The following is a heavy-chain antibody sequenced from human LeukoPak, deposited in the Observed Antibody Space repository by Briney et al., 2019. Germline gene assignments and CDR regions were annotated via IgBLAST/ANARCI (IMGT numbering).Heavy chain of an antibody. Sequence: GGSLRLSCAASGFTFSSNAMSWVRHAPGKGLEWVSAISGSGDSTDYADSVKGRFTISRDNSKNTLYLQMNSLGAEDTAVYYCAKKYYCGAGCYLDVFDMWGQGTMVSVSS. D-gene: IGHD3-10*01. CDR2: ISGSGDST. CDR3: AKKYYCGAGCYLDVFDM. V-gene: IGHV3-23*01. J-gene: IGHJ3*02. CDR1: GFTFSSNA.